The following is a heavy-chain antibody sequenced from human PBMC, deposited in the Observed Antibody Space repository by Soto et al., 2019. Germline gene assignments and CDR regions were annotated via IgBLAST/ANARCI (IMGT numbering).Heavy chain of an antibody. CDR3: ARGRYSGCYCARDMHAGFTHYFDS. CDR2: IIPIFGTA. D-gene: IGHD1-26*01. Sequence: RWLRPYNEPGLEWRGGIIPIFGTANYAQKFQGRVTITADKSTSTAYMELSSLRSEDTAVYYCARGRYSGCYCARDMHAGFTHYFDSWGQGTPVTVSS. V-gene: IGHV1-69*06. J-gene: IGHJ4*02.